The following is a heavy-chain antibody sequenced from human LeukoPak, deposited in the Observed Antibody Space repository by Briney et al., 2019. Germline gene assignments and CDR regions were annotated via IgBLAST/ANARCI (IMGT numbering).Heavy chain of an antibody. J-gene: IGHJ6*02. CDR1: GYTFTGYY. V-gene: IGHV1-2*02. CDR2: INPNSGGT. Sequence: GASVTVSCKASGYTFTGYYMHWVRQAPGQGLEWMGWINPNSGGTNYAQKFQGRVTMTRDTSISTAYMELSRLRSDDTAVYYCATLGDCSGGSCPYYYGMDVWGQGTTVTVSS. D-gene: IGHD2-15*01. CDR3: ATLGDCSGGSCPYYYGMDV.